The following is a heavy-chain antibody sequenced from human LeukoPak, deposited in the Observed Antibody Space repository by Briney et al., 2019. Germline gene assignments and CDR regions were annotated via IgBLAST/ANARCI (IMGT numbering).Heavy chain of an antibody. CDR2: ISGSGGST. V-gene: IGHV3-23*01. D-gene: IGHD3-22*01. CDR1: GFTFSSYA. J-gene: IGHJ1*01. Sequence: GGSLRLSCAASGFTFSSYAMGWVRQAPGKGLEWVSAISGSGGSTYYADSVKGRFTISRDNSKNTLYLQMNSLRAEDTAVYYCAKVGYYYDSSGYYYREYFQHWGQGTLVTVSS. CDR3: AKVGYYYDSSGYYYREYFQH.